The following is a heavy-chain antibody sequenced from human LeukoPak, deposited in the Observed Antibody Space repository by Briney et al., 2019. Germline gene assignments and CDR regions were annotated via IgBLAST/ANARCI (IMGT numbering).Heavy chain of an antibody. J-gene: IGHJ4*02. D-gene: IGHD3-10*01. CDR3: ASGRIPTLVRGVIMVY. CDR1: GFAISTNY. CDR2: TYSGAST. Sequence: PGGSLRLSCAVSGFAISTNYMIWVRQAPGGGLEWVLITYSGASTYYADSVQGRFTVSRDNSNNTLFLQMNRLTAEDTGTYYCASGRIPTLVRGVIMVYWGQGTLVTVSS. V-gene: IGHV3-53*01.